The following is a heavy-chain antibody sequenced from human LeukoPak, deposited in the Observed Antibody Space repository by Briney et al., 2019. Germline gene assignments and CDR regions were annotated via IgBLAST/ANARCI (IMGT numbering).Heavy chain of an antibody. V-gene: IGHV3-30*01. CDR3: TRGRGSYSLDY. J-gene: IGHJ4*02. CDR2: ISYDGSNE. Sequence: PGRSLRLSCAASGFTLSSYAMHWVRQAPGKGLEWGAIISYDGSNEHYADSVKGRFTISRDNSKNTLYLQMNSLRAEDTAIYYCTRGRGSYSLDYWGRGTLVTGSS. CDR1: GFTLSSYA. D-gene: IGHD1-26*01.